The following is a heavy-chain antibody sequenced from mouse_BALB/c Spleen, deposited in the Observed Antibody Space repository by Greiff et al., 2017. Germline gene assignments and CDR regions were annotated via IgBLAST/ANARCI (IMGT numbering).Heavy chain of an antibody. Sequence: DVQLVASGGGLVQPGGSRKLSCAASGFTFSSFGMHWVRQAPEKGLEWVAYISSGSSTIYYADTVKGRFTISRDNPKNTLFLQMTSLRSEDTAMYYCAREGGGYEDYYAMDYWGQGTSVTVSS. CDR3: AREGGGYEDYYAMDY. D-gene: IGHD2-2*01. V-gene: IGHV5-17*02. J-gene: IGHJ4*01. CDR1: GFTFSSFG. CDR2: ISSGSSTI.